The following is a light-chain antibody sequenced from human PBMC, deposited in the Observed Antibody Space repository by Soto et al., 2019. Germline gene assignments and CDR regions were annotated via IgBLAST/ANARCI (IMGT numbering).Light chain of an antibody. CDR2: GTY. Sequence: EIVMTQSPATLSVSPGEGVTLSCRASERLTTNLAWYQQSPGQAPRLLIYGTYTRATGIPTRFSGSGTGTEFTLNISSLESEDFAVYYCQQYNKWPRTFGGGTKVDIK. V-gene: IGKV3D-15*01. CDR1: ERLTTN. CDR3: QQYNKWPRT. J-gene: IGKJ4*01.